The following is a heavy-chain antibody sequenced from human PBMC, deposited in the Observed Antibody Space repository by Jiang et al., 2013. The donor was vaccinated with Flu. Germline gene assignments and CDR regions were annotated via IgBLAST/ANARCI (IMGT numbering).Heavy chain of an antibody. V-gene: IGHV1-18*04. CDR2: ISAYNGNT. CDR1: GYTFNSYG. CDR3: ARDQVAAISVAGNY. D-gene: IGHD2-2*02. Sequence: SVKVSCKASGYTFNSYGINWVRQAPGQGLEWMGWISAYNGNTKYAQSLQGRVTLTIETSTSTANMELRSLRSDDTAVYYCARDQVAAISVAGNYWGQGTLVTVSS. J-gene: IGHJ4*02.